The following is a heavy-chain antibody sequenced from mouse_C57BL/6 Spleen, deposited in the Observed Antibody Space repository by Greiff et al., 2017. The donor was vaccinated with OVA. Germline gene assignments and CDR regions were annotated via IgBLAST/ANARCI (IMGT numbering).Heavy chain of an antibody. CDR3: ASETAQATSRFAY. CDR1: GYTFTDYY. CDR2: INPYNGGT. D-gene: IGHD3-2*02. J-gene: IGHJ3*01. Sequence: VQLQQSGPVLVKPGASVKMSCKASGYTFTDYYMNWVKQSHGKSLEWIGVINPYNGGTSYNQKFKGKATLTVDKSSSTAYMELNSLTSEDSAVDCCASETAQATSRFAYWGQGTLVSVSA. V-gene: IGHV1-19*01.